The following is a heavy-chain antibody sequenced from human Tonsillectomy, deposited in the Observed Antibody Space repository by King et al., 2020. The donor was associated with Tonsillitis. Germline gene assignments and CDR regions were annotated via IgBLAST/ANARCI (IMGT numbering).Heavy chain of an antibody. V-gene: IGHV4-34*01. Sequence: VQLQQWGAGLLKPSETLSLTCAVYGGSFSGYYWSWIRQSPGKGLEWIGEINHSGSTNYNPSLKSRVTISVDTSKNHFSLTQSSVTAPDTAVYYWARGGYTYAYRNDAFDIWGQGTMVTVSS. D-gene: IGHD3-16*01. J-gene: IGHJ3*02. CDR2: INHSGST. CDR1: GGSFSGYY. CDR3: ARGGYTYAYRNDAFDI.